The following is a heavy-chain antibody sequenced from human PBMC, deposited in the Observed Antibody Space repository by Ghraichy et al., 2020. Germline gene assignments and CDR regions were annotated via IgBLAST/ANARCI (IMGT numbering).Heavy chain of an antibody. CDR3: ARDNWDDADAFDI. CDR2: ITASYDGT. J-gene: IGHJ3*02. CDR1: GFSLSSFV. V-gene: IGHV3-23*01. D-gene: IGHD1-1*01. Sequence: GESLNISCAASGFSLSSFVMAWVRQAPGKGLEWVSSITASYDGTYYADSVKGRFSISRDNAKNSVYLQLNSLRDEDTAVYYCARDNWDDADAFDIWGQGTLVTVSS.